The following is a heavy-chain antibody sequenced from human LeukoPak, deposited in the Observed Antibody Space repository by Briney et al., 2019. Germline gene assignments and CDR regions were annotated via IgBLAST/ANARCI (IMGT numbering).Heavy chain of an antibody. J-gene: IGHJ4*02. CDR3: ARHNSASPYYFDS. Sequence: GRSLRLSCAASGFTFSSYGMHWVRQAPGKGLEWVAVIWYDGSNKYYADSVKGRFTISRDNSKNTLYLQMNSLRAEDTAVYYCARHNSASPYYFDSWGQGTLVTVSS. D-gene: IGHD6-19*01. V-gene: IGHV3-33*01. CDR1: GFTFSSYG. CDR2: IWYDGSNK.